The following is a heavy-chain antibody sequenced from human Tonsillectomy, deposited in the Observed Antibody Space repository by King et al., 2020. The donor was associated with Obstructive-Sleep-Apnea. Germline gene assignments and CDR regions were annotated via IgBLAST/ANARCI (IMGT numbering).Heavy chain of an antibody. Sequence: QLQESGPGLVKPSETLSLTCTVSGDSISSSSDYYWGWIRQPPGKGLEWIGSIYYSGSTYYNPSLKSRVTISVETSKNQFSLKVTSVTAADTAVYYCERETRDGYNADYWGQGTLVTVSS. V-gene: IGHV4-39*07. D-gene: IGHD5-24*01. CDR2: IYYSGST. J-gene: IGHJ4*02. CDR3: ERETRDGYNADY. CDR1: GDSISSSSDYY.